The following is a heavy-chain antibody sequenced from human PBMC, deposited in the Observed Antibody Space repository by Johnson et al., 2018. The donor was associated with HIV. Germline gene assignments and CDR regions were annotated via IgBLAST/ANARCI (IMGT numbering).Heavy chain of an antibody. CDR2: LSYDGSNE. Sequence: QVQLVESGGGVVRPGGSLRLSCAASGFTFDDYGMSWVRQAPGKGLQWVALLSYDGSNEYYADSVQGRFTISRDNYKNTLYLNMNNLTVEDTAVYHCAKGYYDSSFGLDLWGQGTMVIVSS. D-gene: IGHD3-3*01. J-gene: IGHJ3*01. V-gene: IGHV3-30*18. CDR1: GFTFDDYG. CDR3: AKGYYDSSFGLDL.